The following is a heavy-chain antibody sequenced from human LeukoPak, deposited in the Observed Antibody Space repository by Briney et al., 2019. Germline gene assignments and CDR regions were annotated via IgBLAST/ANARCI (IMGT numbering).Heavy chain of an antibody. D-gene: IGHD6-19*01. CDR2: IRNKAYGGTT. CDR1: GFTFGDYA. Sequence: GGSLRLSCTASGFTFGDYAMSWVRQAPGKGLEWVGLIRNKAYGGTTEYAASVKGRFTISRDDSKSIAYLQMNSLKTEDTAVYYCTRAGAVAGVFDYWGQGTLVTVSS. CDR3: TRAGAVAGVFDY. V-gene: IGHV3-49*04. J-gene: IGHJ4*02.